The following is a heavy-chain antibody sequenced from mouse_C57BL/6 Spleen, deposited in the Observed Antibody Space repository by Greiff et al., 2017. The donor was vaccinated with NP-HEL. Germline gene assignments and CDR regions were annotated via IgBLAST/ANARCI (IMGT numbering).Heavy chain of an antibody. CDR1: GYSFTSYY. CDR3: ARGDYGSPAMDY. CDR2: IYPGSGNT. D-gene: IGHD1-1*01. V-gene: IGHV1-66*01. Sequence: QVQLQQSGPELVKPGASVKISCKASGYSFTSYYIHWVKQRPGQGLEWIGWIYPGSGNTKYNEKFKGKATLTADTSSSTAYMQLSSLTSEDSAVYYCARGDYGSPAMDYWGQGTSVTVSS. J-gene: IGHJ4*01.